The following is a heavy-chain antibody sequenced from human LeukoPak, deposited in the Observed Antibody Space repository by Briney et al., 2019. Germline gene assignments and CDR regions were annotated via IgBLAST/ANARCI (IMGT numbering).Heavy chain of an antibody. V-gene: IGHV3-30*18. Sequence: GRSLRLSCAVTGFTFSSHGMHWVRQAPGKGLGWVAAILYDGGKKDYADSVKGRFSISRDNSKNTLYLQMHSLRVEDTAVYFCAKDRSEGKYGDEFDYWGQGTLVTVSS. CDR1: GFTFSSHG. D-gene: IGHD4-17*01. CDR3: AKDRSEGKYGDEFDY. CDR2: ILYDGGKK. J-gene: IGHJ4*02.